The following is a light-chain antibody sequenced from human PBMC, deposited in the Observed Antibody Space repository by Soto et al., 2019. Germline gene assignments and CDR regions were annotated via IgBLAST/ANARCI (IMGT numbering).Light chain of an antibody. CDR1: QSVSSY. CDR2: GAS. V-gene: IGKV3-20*01. CDR3: QQYGSSPLT. J-gene: IGKJ1*01. Sequence: EIVLTQSPGTLSLSPGERATLSCRASQSVSSYLAWYQQKPGQAPRLLIYGASSRATGIPDRFSGSGSGTDFTLTISRLDPEDFAVYYCQQYGSSPLTFGQGTKVDIK.